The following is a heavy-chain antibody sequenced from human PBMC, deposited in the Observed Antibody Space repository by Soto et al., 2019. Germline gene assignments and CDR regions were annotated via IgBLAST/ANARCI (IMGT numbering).Heavy chain of an antibody. CDR2: ISGSGGST. CDR1: GFTFSSYA. J-gene: IGHJ6*02. Sequence: PGGSLRLSCAASGFTFSSYAMSWVRQAPGKGLEWVSAISGSGGSTYYADSVKGRFTISRDNSKNTLYLQMNSLRAEDTAVYYCARGSYSYYGMAVWGHGTTVTVSS. CDR3: ARGSYSYYGMAV. V-gene: IGHV3-23*01.